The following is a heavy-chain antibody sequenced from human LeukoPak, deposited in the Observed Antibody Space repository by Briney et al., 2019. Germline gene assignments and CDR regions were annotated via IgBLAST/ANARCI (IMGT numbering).Heavy chain of an antibody. Sequence: GESLKISCKGSGYTFTNYWIGWVRQMPGKGLEWMGIISPGDSDIRYSPSFQGQITISADKSISTAYLQWSSLKASDTAMYYCARHPDCTRTSCYVDYYGIDVWGQGTTVTVSS. CDR2: ISPGDSDI. J-gene: IGHJ6*02. V-gene: IGHV5-51*01. CDR3: ARHPDCTRTSCYVDYYGIDV. D-gene: IGHD2-2*01. CDR1: GYTFTNYW.